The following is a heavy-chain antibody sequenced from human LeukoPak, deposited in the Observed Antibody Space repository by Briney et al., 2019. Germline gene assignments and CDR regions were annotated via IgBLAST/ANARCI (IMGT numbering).Heavy chain of an antibody. V-gene: IGHV4-31*03. D-gene: IGHD3-22*01. CDR1: GGSISSGAYY. CDR3: ASTGSYYDSSAAINDY. J-gene: IGHJ4*02. CDR2: IYYSGST. Sequence: SQTLSLTCTVSGGSISSGAYYWTWIRQHPGRGLEWIGYIYYSGSTYYSPSLKSRVSISIDTSKNQFSLKMNSVTAADTAVYYCASTGSYYDSSAAINDYWGQGTLVTVSS.